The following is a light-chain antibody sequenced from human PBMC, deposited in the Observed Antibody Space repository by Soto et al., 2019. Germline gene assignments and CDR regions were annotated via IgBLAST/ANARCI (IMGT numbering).Light chain of an antibody. CDR1: QIISSY. J-gene: IGKJ5*01. CDR3: QQSYSTPIT. V-gene: IGKV1-39*01. CDR2: AAS. Sequence: IQMTHSPSSLSASVLYRVTITCLASQIISSYLNWYQQKPGKAPKLLIYAASSLQSGVPSRFSGSGSGTDFTLTISSLQPEDFATYYCQQSYSTPITFGQGTRLEIK.